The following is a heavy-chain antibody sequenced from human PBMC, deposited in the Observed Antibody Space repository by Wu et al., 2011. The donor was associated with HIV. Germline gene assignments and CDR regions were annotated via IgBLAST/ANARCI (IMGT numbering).Heavy chain of an antibody. V-gene: IGHV1-8*01. J-gene: IGHJ5*02. CDR1: GANFNSYA. D-gene: IGHD3-22*01. Sequence: QVQLVQSGAEVKKPGSSIKVACKSSGANFNSYAVSWVRQAPGQGLEWMGWMSPKSGNTGYAQKFQGRVTMTRNTSISTAYMELSSLRSEDTAIYYCASGYFDSSGETDWFDPWAREPWSPSPQ. CDR3: ASGYFDSSGETDWFDP. CDR2: MSPKSGNT.